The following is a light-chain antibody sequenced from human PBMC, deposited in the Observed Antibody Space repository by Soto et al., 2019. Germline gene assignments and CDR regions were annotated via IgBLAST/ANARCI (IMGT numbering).Light chain of an antibody. CDR1: QSVSSN. Sequence: EIFLPQSPATRSVSPGERVTLSCRAVQSVSSNLAWYRQNPGQPPRPLIYVASARATGTPARFSGSGSRTEFTLTTSSLQSEDFALYYCQQYNDWHTLTFGGGTKVDIK. CDR3: QQYNDWHTLT. J-gene: IGKJ4*01. CDR2: VAS. V-gene: IGKV3-15*01.